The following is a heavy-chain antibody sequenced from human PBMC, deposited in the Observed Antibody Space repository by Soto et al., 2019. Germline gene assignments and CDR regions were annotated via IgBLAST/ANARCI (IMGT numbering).Heavy chain of an antibody. CDR2: ISWDGGST. Sequence: WGSLRLSCAASGFTFDDYTMHWVRQAPGKGLEWVSLISWDGGSTYYADSVKGRFTISRDNNKNSLYLQMNSLRTEDTALYYCAKDLNSIAVAGPITFDYWGQGTLVTVSS. CDR1: GFTFDDYT. D-gene: IGHD6-19*01. CDR3: AKDLNSIAVAGPITFDY. V-gene: IGHV3-43*01. J-gene: IGHJ4*02.